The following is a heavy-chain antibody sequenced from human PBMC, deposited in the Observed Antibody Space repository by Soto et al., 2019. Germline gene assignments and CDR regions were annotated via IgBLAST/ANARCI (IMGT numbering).Heavy chain of an antibody. CDR2: ISWNSGSI. CDR1: GFTFDDYA. D-gene: IGHD6-13*01. CDR3: AKDSSSWNYFDY. V-gene: IGHV3-9*01. J-gene: IGHJ4*02. Sequence: EVQLVESGGGLVQPGRSLRLSCAASGFTFDDYAMHWVRQAPGKGLEWVSGISWNSGSIGYADSVKGRFTISRDNAKNSLYLQMNSLRAEDTASYYCAKDSSSWNYFDYWGQGTLVTVSS.